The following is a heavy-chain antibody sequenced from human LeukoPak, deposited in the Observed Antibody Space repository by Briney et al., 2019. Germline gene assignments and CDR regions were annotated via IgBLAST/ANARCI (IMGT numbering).Heavy chain of an antibody. Sequence: SETLSLTCAVYGGSFSGYYWSWIRQPPGKGLEWIGEINHSGSTNYNPSLKSRVTISVDTSKNQFTLKLSSVTAADTAVYYCARTALGCSSTSCYGNWFDPWGQGTLVTVSS. CDR3: ARTALGCSSTSCYGNWFDP. D-gene: IGHD2-2*01. V-gene: IGHV4-34*01. CDR1: GGSFSGYY. J-gene: IGHJ5*02. CDR2: INHSGST.